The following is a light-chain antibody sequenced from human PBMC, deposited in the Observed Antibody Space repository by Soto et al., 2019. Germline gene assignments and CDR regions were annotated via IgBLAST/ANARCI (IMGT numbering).Light chain of an antibody. Sequence: QSALTQPASVSGSPGQSITICCTGTSSDVGAYNYVSWYQQHPGKAPKLMIFEVSNRPSGVSNRFSGSKSGNTASLTISGLQAEDEADYYCTSYTSSNTLNVLFGGGTKLTVL. CDR3: TSYTSSNTLNVL. CDR2: EVS. V-gene: IGLV2-14*01. CDR1: SSDVGAYNY. J-gene: IGLJ3*02.